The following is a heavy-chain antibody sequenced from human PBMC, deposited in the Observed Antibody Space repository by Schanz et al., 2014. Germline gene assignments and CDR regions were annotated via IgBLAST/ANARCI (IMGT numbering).Heavy chain of an antibody. CDR1: GGSISSGTYY. V-gene: IGHV4-61*02. J-gene: IGHJ5*02. D-gene: IGHD6-25*01. CDR2: IYTSGST. CDR3: AREPLSGYNWFDP. Sequence: QVQLQESGPGLVKPSQTLSLTCIVSGGSISSGTYYWSWLRQPAGKGLEWIGRIYTSGSTNYNPSPKRRVTISRDPSKNQFSLKLSSVTAADTAVYYCAREPLSGYNWFDPWGQGSLVTVSS.